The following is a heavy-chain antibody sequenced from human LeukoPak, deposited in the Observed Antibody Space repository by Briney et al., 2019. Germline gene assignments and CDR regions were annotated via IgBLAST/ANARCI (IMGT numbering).Heavy chain of an antibody. CDR2: SNPSSGGS. CDR3: VTVKSAFDI. CDR1: GYTFTVYY. V-gene: IGHV1-2*02. J-gene: IGHJ3*02. Sequence: ASVKVSCKASGYTFTVYYIHWVRQAPGQGLEWMGWSNPSSGGSKYAQKFQGRGTVTRDTSISTAYMELSSLRSDDTAVYYCVTVKSAFDIRGQGTMVTVSS. D-gene: IGHD3-16*02.